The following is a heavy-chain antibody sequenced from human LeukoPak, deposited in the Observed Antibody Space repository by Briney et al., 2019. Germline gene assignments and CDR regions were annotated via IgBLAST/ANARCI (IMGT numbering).Heavy chain of an antibody. J-gene: IGHJ6*03. CDR3: ARDQAAAGTDYYMDV. V-gene: IGHV1-46*01. Sequence: GASVKVSFKASGYTFTIYYMHWVRQAPGQGLEGMGIINPSGGSTSYAQKFQGRVTMTRDMSTSTVYMELSSLRSEDTAVYYCARDQAAAGTDYYMDVWGKGTTVTVSS. D-gene: IGHD6-13*01. CDR2: INPSGGST. CDR1: GYTFTIYY.